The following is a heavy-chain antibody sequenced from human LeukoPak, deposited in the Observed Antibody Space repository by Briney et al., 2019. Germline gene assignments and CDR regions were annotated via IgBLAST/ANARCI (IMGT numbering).Heavy chain of an antibody. CDR1: GYSFTSYW. Sequence: GESLRISCKGSGYSFTSYWINWVRQMPGEGLEWMGRIDPSDSYTNYSPSFQGHVTISADKSISTAYLQWSSLKASDTAMYYCASLYGDYVAPDYWGQGTLVTVSS. CDR3: ASLYGDYVAPDY. J-gene: IGHJ4*02. D-gene: IGHD4-17*01. CDR2: IDPSDSYT. V-gene: IGHV5-10-1*01.